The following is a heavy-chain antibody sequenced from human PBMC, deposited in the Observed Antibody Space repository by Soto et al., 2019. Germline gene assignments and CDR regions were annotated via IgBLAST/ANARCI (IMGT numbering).Heavy chain of an antibody. Sequence: SETLSLTCAVYGGSFSGYYWSWIRQPPGKGLEWIGEINHSGSTNYNPSLKSRVTISVDTSKNQFSLKLSSVTAADTAVYYCARDQMTTVTIVWDQGTLVTVSS. J-gene: IGHJ4*02. D-gene: IGHD4-17*01. CDR2: INHSGST. CDR3: ARDQMTTVTIV. CDR1: GGSFSGYY. V-gene: IGHV4-34*01.